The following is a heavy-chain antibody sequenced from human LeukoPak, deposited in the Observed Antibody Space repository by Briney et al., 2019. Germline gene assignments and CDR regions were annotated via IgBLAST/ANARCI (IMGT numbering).Heavy chain of an antibody. D-gene: IGHD3-22*01. J-gene: IGHJ5*02. Sequence: GESLKVSCKGSGYTFITYWIGWVRQMPGKGLEWMGIIYPGDSNTRYSPSFQGQVTISVDKSTSTAFLQWSSLKASDTAMYYCARHAYDSDTWGQGTLVTVSS. V-gene: IGHV5-51*01. CDR3: ARHAYDSDT. CDR2: IYPGDSNT. CDR1: GYTFITYW.